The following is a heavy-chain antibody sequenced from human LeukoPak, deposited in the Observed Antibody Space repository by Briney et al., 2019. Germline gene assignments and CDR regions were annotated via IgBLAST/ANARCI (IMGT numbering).Heavy chain of an antibody. CDR1: GGSFSGYY. D-gene: IGHD6-19*01. CDR2: INHSGST. J-gene: IGHJ4*02. CDR3: ARGGGGWYEDY. Sequence: ASETLSLTCAVYGGSFSGYYWSWIRQPPGKGLEWIGEINHSGSTNYNPSLKSRVTISVDTSKNQFSLKLSSVTAADTAVYYCARGGGGWYEDYWGQGTLVTVSS. V-gene: IGHV4-34*01.